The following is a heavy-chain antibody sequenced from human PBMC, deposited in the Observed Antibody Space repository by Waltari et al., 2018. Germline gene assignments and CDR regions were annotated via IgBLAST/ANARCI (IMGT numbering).Heavy chain of an antibody. Sequence: QVQLQESGPGLVTPSQTLSLTCTVSGGSISSGGYYWSWIRQHPGKGLEWIGYIYYSGSTYYNPYLKSRVTISVDTSKNQFSLKLSSVTAADTAVYYCARVRDGLHNWFDPWGQGTLVTVSS. CDR1: GGSISSGGYY. CDR3: ARVRDGLHNWFDP. CDR2: IYYSGST. J-gene: IGHJ5*02. D-gene: IGHD5-12*01. V-gene: IGHV4-31*03.